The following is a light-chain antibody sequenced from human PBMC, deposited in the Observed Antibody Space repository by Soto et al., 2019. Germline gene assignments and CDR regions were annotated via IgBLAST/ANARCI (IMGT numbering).Light chain of an antibody. J-gene: IGLJ3*02. Sequence: QAVVTQEPSLTVSPGGTVTLTCSSSTGAVTSGYYPNWFQQKPGQAPRVLIYSTSNKHSWTPARFSGSLLGGKAALTLSGVQPEDEAEYYCLVIYDNTWVFGGGTKVTVL. CDR2: STS. CDR1: TGAVTSGYY. CDR3: LVIYDNTWV. V-gene: IGLV7-43*01.